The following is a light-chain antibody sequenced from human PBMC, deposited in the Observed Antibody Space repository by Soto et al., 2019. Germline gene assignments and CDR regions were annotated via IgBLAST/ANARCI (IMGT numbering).Light chain of an antibody. Sequence: EIVFTQSPGTLSLSPGERAILSCRASQSVPDNYLAWYQQRPGQAPKLLIYGASNRVTGIPHRFSGRGSGTDFTLTVSSLESEDFAVYYCQHYGDSPPFTFGPGTKVDIK. CDR1: QSVPDNY. V-gene: IGKV3-20*01. J-gene: IGKJ3*01. CDR3: QHYGDSPPFT. CDR2: GAS.